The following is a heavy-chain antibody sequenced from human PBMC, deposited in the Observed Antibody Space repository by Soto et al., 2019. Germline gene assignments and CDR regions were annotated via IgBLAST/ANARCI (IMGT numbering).Heavy chain of an antibody. CDR2: IYPGDSDT. CDR1: GFTFSSFW. J-gene: IGHJ5*02. CDR3: ARARDSSSNYWFDP. D-gene: IGHD3-22*01. V-gene: IGHV5-51*01. Sequence: PGESLKISCKGSGFTFSSFWIGWVRQMPGKGLELMGIIYPGDSDTRYSPSFQGQVTISADKSIGTAYLQWSSLQASDTAVYYCARARDSSSNYWFDPWGQGTLVTVSS.